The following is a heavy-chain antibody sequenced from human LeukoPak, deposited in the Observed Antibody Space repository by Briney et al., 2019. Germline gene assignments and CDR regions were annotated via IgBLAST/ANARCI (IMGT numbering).Heavy chain of an antibody. CDR1: GFSLSAYG. D-gene: IGHD6-13*01. CDR2: IWYDGTSK. CDR3: ARSQSSSLIDY. Sequence: LGGSLRLSCAASGFSLSAYGVHWVRQAPGKGLEWVAVIWYDGTSKDYADSVKGRFTFSRDNSKNTLYLQMNSLTVEDTAVYYCARSQSSSLIDYWGQGTLVTVSS. V-gene: IGHV3-33*01. J-gene: IGHJ4*02.